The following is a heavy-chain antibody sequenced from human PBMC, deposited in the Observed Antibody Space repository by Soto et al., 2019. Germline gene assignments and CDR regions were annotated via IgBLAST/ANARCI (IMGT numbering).Heavy chain of an antibody. CDR2: ISGSGGST. CDR1: GFTFSSYA. CDR3: ARGTRSSGWYGVSVAFDI. V-gene: IGHV3-23*01. D-gene: IGHD6-19*01. Sequence: GGSLRLSCAASGFTFSSYAMSWVRQAPGKGLEWVSAISGSGGSTYYADSVKGRFTISRDNSKNTLYLQMNSLRAEDTAVYYCARGTRSSGWYGVSVAFDIWGQGTMVTVSS. J-gene: IGHJ3*02.